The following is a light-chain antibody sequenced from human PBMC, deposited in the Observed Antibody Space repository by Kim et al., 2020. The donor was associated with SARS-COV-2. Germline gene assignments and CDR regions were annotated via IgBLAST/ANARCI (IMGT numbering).Light chain of an antibody. V-gene: IGKV1-5*03. CDR2: KAS. CDR1: QTVNIW. Sequence: DTQMTQSPSTLSASVGDRVTITCRASQTVNIWLAWYQQKPGRAPKLLIQKASTLESGVPSRFSGSGSGTEFTLTISNLQPDDFATYFCQQYNSFSTFGQGTKVDIK. CDR3: QQYNSFST. J-gene: IGKJ1*01.